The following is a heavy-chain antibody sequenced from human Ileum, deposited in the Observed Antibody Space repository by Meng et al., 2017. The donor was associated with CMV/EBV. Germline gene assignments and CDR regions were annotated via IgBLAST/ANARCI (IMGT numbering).Heavy chain of an antibody. D-gene: IGHD3-10*01. CDR1: GGSHTSYY. Sequence: QRHESDPTLLPPSRPLSLTCTVTGGSHTSYYWTLIRQPAGKGLEWIGRIPPPGTSDDNPSLRSRVSMSLDKSKNQFSLKLTSVTAADTAVYYCARAAARGVPVDLWGQGTLVTVSS. J-gene: IGHJ5*02. V-gene: IGHV4-4*07. CDR3: ARAAARGVPVDL. CDR2: IPPPGTS.